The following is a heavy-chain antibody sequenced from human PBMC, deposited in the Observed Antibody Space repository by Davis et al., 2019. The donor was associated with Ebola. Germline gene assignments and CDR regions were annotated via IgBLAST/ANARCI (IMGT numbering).Heavy chain of an antibody. CDR3: ARGLYYYDSSGSPDS. CDR2: IIPIFGTA. CDR1: GGTFSSYA. J-gene: IGHJ4*02. V-gene: IGHV1-69*13. Sequence: SVKVSCKASGGTFSSYAISWVRQAPGQGLEWMGGIIPIFGTANYAQKFQGRVTITADESTSTAYMELSSLRAEDTAVYYCARGLYYYDSSGSPDSWGQGTLVTVSS. D-gene: IGHD3-22*01.